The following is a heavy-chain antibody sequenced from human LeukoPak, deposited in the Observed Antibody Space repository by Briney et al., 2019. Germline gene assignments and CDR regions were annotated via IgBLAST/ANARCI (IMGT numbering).Heavy chain of an antibody. CDR3: ARTIVDGGTSY. V-gene: IGHV1-46*01. CDR1: GYTFTSYY. J-gene: IGHJ4*02. D-gene: IGHD2-15*01. CDR2: INPSGGST. Sequence: GASVKVSCKASGYTFTSYYIHWVRQAPGQGLEWMGKINPSGGSTNYAQKFQGRVTMTRDTSTSTVYMELSSLRSDDTAVYYCARTIVDGGTSYWGQGTLVTVSS.